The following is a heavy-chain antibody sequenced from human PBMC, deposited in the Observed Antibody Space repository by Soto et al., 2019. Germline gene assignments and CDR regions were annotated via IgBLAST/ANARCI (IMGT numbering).Heavy chain of an antibody. CDR1: GGTFSSYA. V-gene: IGHV1-69*13. D-gene: IGHD2-21*02. Sequence: ASVKVSCKASGGTFSSYAISWVRQAPGQGLEWMGGIIPIFGTANYAQKFQGRVTITADESTSTAYMELSSLRSEDTAVYYCARNPNCGGDCGGYWGQGTLVTVSS. CDR2: IIPIFGTA. CDR3: ARNPNCGGDCGGY. J-gene: IGHJ4*02.